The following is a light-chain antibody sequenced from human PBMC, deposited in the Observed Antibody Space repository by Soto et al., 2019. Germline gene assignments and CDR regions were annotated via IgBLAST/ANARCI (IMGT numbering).Light chain of an antibody. V-gene: IGKV1-6*01. CDR3: LQDYNYPHT. Sequence: AIPMTQSPSSLSASVGDRVTITCRASQGIRNDLGWYQQKPGKAPKILIYAASSLQSGVPSRFSGSGSGTYFTLPISSLQREDFATYYCLQDYNYPHTFGPGTKVDIK. CDR1: QGIRND. J-gene: IGKJ3*01. CDR2: AAS.